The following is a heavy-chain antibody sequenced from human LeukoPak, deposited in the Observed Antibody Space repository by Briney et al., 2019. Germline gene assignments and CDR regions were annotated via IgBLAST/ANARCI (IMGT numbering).Heavy chain of an antibody. CDR3: AKERNTERGYYFDY. D-gene: IGHD5-18*01. CDR1: GFTFSSYG. V-gene: IGHV3-30*02. Sequence: GGSLRLSCAASGFTFSSYGMHWVRQAPGKGLEWVAFIRYDGSNKYYADSVKGRFTTSRDNSKNTLYLQMNSLRAEDTAVYYCAKERNTERGYYFDYWGQGTLVTVSS. CDR2: IRYDGSNK. J-gene: IGHJ4*02.